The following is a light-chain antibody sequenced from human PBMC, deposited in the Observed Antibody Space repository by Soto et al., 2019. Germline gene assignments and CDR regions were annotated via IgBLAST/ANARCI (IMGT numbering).Light chain of an antibody. J-gene: IGKJ1*01. CDR3: QQYDYSRT. Sequence: DIQMTQSPYTLSASVGDSVTIPCRASQSVAASLAWYQQKPGEAPKLLIYDVSNLETGVPSRFSGSGSGTEFSLTIRSLQPDDFASYYCQQYDYSRTFGQGTKVEIK. CDR2: DVS. V-gene: IGKV1-5*01. CDR1: QSVAAS.